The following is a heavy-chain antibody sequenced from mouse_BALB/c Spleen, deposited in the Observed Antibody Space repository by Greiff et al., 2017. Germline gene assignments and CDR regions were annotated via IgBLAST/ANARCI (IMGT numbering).Heavy chain of an antibody. J-gene: IGHJ3*01. D-gene: IGHD1-1*01. CDR1: GYSFTSYY. Sequence: QVQLQQSGPELVKPGASVKISCKASGYSFTSYYIHWVKQRPGQGLEWIGWIFPGSGNTKYNEKFKGKATLTADTSSSTAYMQLSSLTSEDSAVYFCARGRGSSSWFAYWGQGTLVTVSA. CDR2: IFPGSGNT. V-gene: IGHV1-66*01. CDR3: ARGRGSSSWFAY.